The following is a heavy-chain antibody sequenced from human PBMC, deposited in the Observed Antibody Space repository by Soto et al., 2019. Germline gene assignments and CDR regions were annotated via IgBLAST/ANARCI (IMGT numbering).Heavy chain of an antibody. J-gene: IGHJ6*02. Sequence: GGSLRLSCAASGFTFSSYAMHWVRQAPGKGLEYVSAISSNGGSTYYANSVKGRLTISRDNSKNTLYLQMGSLRAEDMAVYYCARDRRIAGDYYYYGMDVWGQGTTVTVSS. CDR1: GFTFSSYA. CDR2: ISSNGGST. D-gene: IGHD1-26*01. CDR3: ARDRRIAGDYYYYGMDV. V-gene: IGHV3-64*01.